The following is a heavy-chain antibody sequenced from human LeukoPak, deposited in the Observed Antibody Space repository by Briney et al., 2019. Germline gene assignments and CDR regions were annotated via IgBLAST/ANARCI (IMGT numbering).Heavy chain of an antibody. Sequence: GGSLRLSCAASGFRFDESDMHWVRQAPGKGPEWVSGINWDSGSIAYANSVRGRFAISRDNANNSLSLQMNSLRVEDTAFYYCARGGYTSSWDYFDFWGQGTLVTVS. V-gene: IGHV3-9*01. CDR2: INWDSGSI. CDR3: ARGGYTSSWDYFDF. J-gene: IGHJ4*02. CDR1: GFRFDESD. D-gene: IGHD6-13*01.